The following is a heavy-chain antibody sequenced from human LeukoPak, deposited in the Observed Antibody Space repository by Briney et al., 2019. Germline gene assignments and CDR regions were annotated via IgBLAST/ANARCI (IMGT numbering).Heavy chain of an antibody. CDR1: GFTFSSYS. CDR2: ISSSSSYI. CDR3: ARVVGATVYLDY. V-gene: IGHV3-21*01. D-gene: IGHD1-26*01. J-gene: IGHJ4*02. Sequence: PGGSLRLSCAASGFTFSSYSMNWVRQAPGKGLGWVSSISSSSSYIYYADSVKGRFTISRDNAKNSLYPQMNSLRAEDTAVYYCARVVGATVYLDYWGQGTLVTVSS.